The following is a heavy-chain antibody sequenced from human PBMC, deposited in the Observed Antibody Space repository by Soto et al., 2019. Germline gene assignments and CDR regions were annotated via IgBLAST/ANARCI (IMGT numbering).Heavy chain of an antibody. J-gene: IGHJ5*01. CDR3: AKLYRNTVTTRKYNWFDS. Sequence: GGSLRLSCAASGFTFSNYAMSWVRQAPGKGLEWVSGIGDGGGGTYYADSVKGRFTISRDNSQNTLFLQMSSLRAEDTAVYYCAKLYRNTVTTRKYNWFDSWGQGTLVTVSS. CDR2: IGDGGGGT. V-gene: IGHV3-23*01. CDR1: GFTFSNYA. D-gene: IGHD4-4*01.